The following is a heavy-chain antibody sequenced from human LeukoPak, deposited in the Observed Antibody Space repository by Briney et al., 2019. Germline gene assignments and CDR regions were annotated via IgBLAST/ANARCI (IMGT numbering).Heavy chain of an antibody. V-gene: IGHV4-38-2*02. CDR2: VYHSGST. CDR1: GYSISSGYH. J-gene: IGHJ4*02. CDR3: ASTDYYDFYFDY. D-gene: IGHD3-22*01. Sequence: SETLSLTCTVSGYSISSGYHWGWIRQPPGKGLEWIGSVYHSGSTYYNPSLKNRVTISVDTSKNQFSLKLSSVTAADTAVYYCASTDYYDFYFDYWGQGTLVTVSS.